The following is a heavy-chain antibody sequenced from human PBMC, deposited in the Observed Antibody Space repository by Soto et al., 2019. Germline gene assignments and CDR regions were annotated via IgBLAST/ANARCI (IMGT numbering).Heavy chain of an antibody. CDR2: ITTSGGNT. D-gene: IGHD2-8*01. CDR1: GFTFSTYA. Sequence: EVKLLESGGGLVQPGGSLRLSCAASGFTFSTYAMSWVRQAPGKGLEWVSTITTSGGNTYYADSVQGRFTISRDNSKNTLYLQMISLRAEDTAVYYCAGRYCTIGVCYTNYYYYIDVWGKGTTVTVSS. J-gene: IGHJ6*03. CDR3: AGRYCTIGVCYTNYYYYIDV. V-gene: IGHV3-23*01.